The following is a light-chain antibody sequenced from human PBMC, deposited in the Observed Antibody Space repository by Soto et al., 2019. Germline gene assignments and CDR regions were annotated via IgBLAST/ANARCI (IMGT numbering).Light chain of an antibody. CDR2: AAS. CDR3: LQHNSYPLT. J-gene: IGKJ4*01. Sequence: DIQMTQSPSAMSASVGDRVTITCRASQDINNYLVWFQQKPGTVPKRLIYAASSLQSGVPSRFSGSRSGTEFTLTTSSLQPEDFATYYCLQHNSYPLTFVGGTKVEIK. V-gene: IGKV1-17*03. CDR1: QDINNY.